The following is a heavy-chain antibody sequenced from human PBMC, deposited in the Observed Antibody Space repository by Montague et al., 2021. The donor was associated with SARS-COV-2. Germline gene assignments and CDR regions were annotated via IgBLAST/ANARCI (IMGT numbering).Heavy chain of an antibody. CDR2: IFYSGST. CDR3: ARPVSSSWHRFEY. CDR1: GDSVDRNY. V-gene: IGHV4-59*02. J-gene: IGHJ4*02. D-gene: IGHD2-15*01. Sequence: SETLSLTCSVSGDSVDRNYWSWVRQPPGKGLEWLGYIFYSGSTYNPSLNSRVTISIDMSKDQFSLNLESVTAADTAVYYCARPVSSSWHRFEYWGQGTLVTVSS.